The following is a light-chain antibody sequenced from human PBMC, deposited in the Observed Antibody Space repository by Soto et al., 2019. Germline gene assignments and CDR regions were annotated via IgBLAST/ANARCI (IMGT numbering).Light chain of an antibody. CDR1: QSVSNNY. V-gene: IGKV3-20*01. CDR2: GAS. J-gene: IGKJ1*01. Sequence: EMVLTQSPGTLSLSPEERATLSCRASQSVSNNYLAWYQQKPGQAPRLLIYGASNRATGIPDRFSGSGSGTDFTLTISRLEPEDFAVYYCQQYGSSPRTFGQGTKVDIK. CDR3: QQYGSSPRT.